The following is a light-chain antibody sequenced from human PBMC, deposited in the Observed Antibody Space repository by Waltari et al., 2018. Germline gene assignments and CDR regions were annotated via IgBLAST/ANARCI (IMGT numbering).Light chain of an antibody. CDR3: SSYAGSNGVL. Sequence: QSALTQPPSASGSPGQSVTISCSGTSSDIGAYNYVSWYQHHPGKAPKPMIYEVIKRPSGVPPRFSGSKSGNTASLTVSELQAEDEADYYCSSYAGSNGVLFGGGTKVTVL. CDR2: EVI. CDR1: SSDIGAYNY. V-gene: IGLV2-8*01. J-gene: IGLJ2*01.